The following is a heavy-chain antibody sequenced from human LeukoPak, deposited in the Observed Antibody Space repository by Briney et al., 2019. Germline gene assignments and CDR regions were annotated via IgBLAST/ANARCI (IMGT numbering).Heavy chain of an antibody. CDR1: GSTLSNAW. CDR2: IKRKSDGGTT. CDR3: TIWSYARFDY. D-gene: IGHD3-16*01. Sequence: GGSLRLSCAASGSTLSNAWMSWVRQAPGKGLGWVGLIKRKSDGGTTDYAAPVKGRFTISRDDSRNTLYLQMNSLKIEDTAVYYCTIWSYARFDYWGQGTLVTVSS. J-gene: IGHJ4*02. V-gene: IGHV3-15*01.